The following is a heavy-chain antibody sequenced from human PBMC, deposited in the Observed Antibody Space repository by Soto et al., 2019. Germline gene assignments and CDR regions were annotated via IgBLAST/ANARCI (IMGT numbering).Heavy chain of an antibody. CDR2: ISWNSGSI. D-gene: IGHD6-6*01. Sequence: EVQLVESGGGLVQPGRSLRLSCAASGFTFDTYAMHWVRQAPGKGLEWVSGISWNSGSIAYGDSVKGRFTISRDNAKKSLYLQINSLRADDTALYYCGKGAGGGLAARVGEHWGQGTLVTVSS. V-gene: IGHV3-9*01. CDR1: GFTFDTYA. J-gene: IGHJ1*01. CDR3: GKGAGGGLAARVGEH.